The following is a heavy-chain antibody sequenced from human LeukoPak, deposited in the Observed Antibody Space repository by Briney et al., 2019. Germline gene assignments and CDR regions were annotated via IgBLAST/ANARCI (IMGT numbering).Heavy chain of an antibody. J-gene: IGHJ1*01. CDR2: INPSGGST. Sequence: GASVKVSCKASGYTFTSYYMHWVRQAPGQGLEWMGIINPSGGSTSYAQKFQGRVTMTRDTSTNTVYMELSSLRSEDTAVYYCARGHGLGDCTSIICQLLQHWGQGTLVTVSS. V-gene: IGHV1-46*01. D-gene: IGHD2-8*01. CDR1: GYTFTSYY. CDR3: ARGHGLGDCTSIICQLLQH.